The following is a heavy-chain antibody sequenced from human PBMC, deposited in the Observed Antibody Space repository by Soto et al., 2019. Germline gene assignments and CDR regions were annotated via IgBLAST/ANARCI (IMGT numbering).Heavy chain of an antibody. D-gene: IGHD6-19*01. CDR2: IWYDGGNK. CDR3: ARDGQWLPRNGLRSSYYFAY. CDR1: GFNFSSYV. V-gene: IGHV3-33*01. J-gene: IGHJ4*02. Sequence: QVQLVESGGGVVQPGRSLRLSCAASGFNFSSYVMHWVRQAPGKGLEWVAVIWYDGGNKYYADSVKGRFTISRDNSKNTLSLQTISLRAEDTAVYYCARDGQWLPRNGLRSSYYFAYWAEGTLLTVS.